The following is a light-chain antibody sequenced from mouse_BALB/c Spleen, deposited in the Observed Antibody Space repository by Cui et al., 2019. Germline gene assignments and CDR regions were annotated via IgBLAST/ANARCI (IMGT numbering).Light chain of an antibody. J-gene: IGKJ2*01. CDR1: QDNNKC. Sequence: DTQMTQSQSSLSASLGGKVILTFKASQDNNKCIAYYHQRPGKGPRLLIHYPSTLRPGIPSRFSVIGSGRDYSISISNLGPEDIATYYCLQYDNLLYTFGGGTKLEIK. CDR3: LQYDNLLYT. CDR2: YPS. V-gene: IGKV19-93*01.